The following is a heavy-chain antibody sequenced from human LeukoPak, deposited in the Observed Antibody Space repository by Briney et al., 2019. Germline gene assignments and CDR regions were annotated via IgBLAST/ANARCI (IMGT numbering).Heavy chain of an antibody. Sequence: PGGSLRLSCAASGFTFGASSMHWVRQASGKGLEWVGRIRGKTNNYATAYAASGKGRFTISRDDSKNTAYLQMNSLQTEDTAIYYCTTLTWELKDLLFDYWGQGTVVTVSS. CDR2: IRGKTNNYAT. CDR3: TTLTWELKDLLFDY. V-gene: IGHV3-73*01. J-gene: IGHJ4*02. D-gene: IGHD1-26*01. CDR1: GFTFGASS.